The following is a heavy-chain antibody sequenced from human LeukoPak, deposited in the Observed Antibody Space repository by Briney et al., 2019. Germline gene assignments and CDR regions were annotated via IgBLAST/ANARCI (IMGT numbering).Heavy chain of an antibody. CDR2: ISSTSNTI. V-gene: IGHV3-48*04. CDR3: ARENSDPRFDY. J-gene: IGHJ4*02. D-gene: IGHD1-26*01. CDR1: GFTFSSNN. Sequence: PGGSLRLSCAASGFTFSSNNMNWVRQAPGKGLEWVSYISSTSNTIYYADSVKGRFTISRDNAKNSLYLQMNSLRAEDTAVYYCARENSDPRFDYWGQGTLVTVSS.